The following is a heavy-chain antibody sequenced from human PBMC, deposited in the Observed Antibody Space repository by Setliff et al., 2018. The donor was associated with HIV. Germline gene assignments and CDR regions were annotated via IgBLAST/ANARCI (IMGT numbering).Heavy chain of an antibody. D-gene: IGHD1-1*01. CDR1: GYTFTTYG. J-gene: IGHJ4*02. Sequence: ASVKVSCKASGYTFTTYGFNWVRQAPGQGLEWMGWINPNSGDTNYAQKFQGRVTMTRDTSISTAYMELSRLRSDDTAVYYCARDPTGHYFDFWGQGTLVTVSS. V-gene: IGHV1-2*02. CDR2: INPNSGDT. CDR3: ARDPTGHYFDF.